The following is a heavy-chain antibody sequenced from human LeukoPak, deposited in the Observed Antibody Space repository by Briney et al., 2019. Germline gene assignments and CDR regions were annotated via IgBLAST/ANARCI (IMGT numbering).Heavy chain of an antibody. J-gene: IGHJ4*02. V-gene: IGHV3-9*01. Sequence: GGSLRLSCAASGFTFDDYAMHWVRQAPGKGLEWVSGISWNSGNIAYADSVKGRFTVSRDNAKNSLYLQMNSLRAEDTALYFCAKDTHSIVTTILDYWGQGTLVTVSS. CDR1: GFTFDDYA. CDR2: ISWNSGNI. CDR3: AKDTHSIVTTILDY. D-gene: IGHD4-17*01.